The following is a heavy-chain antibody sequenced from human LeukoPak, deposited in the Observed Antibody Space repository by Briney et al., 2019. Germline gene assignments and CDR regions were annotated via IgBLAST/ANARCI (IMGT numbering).Heavy chain of an antibody. J-gene: IGHJ4*02. CDR2: ISSDGSLE. CDR1: GFTFSSYS. CDR3: ARDPVPAAARHFDY. V-gene: IGHV3-30*03. Sequence: PGGSLRLSCAASGFTFSSYSMNWVRQAPGKGLEWLAVISSDGSLEYYADSVKGRFTISRDNSKYTLYLQMNSLRPEDTAVYYCARDPVPAAARHFDYWGQGTLVTVSS. D-gene: IGHD2-2*01.